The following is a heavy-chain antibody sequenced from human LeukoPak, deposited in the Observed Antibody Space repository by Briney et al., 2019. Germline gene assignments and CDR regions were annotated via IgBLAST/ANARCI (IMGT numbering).Heavy chain of an antibody. V-gene: IGHV4-59*12. J-gene: IGHJ4*02. CDR3: ARRGSGRYSPFDS. Sequence: SETLSLNCTIPDGSISNYYWILVPPPPGKGLEWVGYISYSGTTKYNPSLKRRVTISLDTAENQFSLELSSVTAADTAVYYCARRGSGRYSPFDSWGQGTLVSVSS. CDR1: DGSISNYY. D-gene: IGHD3-10*01. CDR2: ISYSGTT.